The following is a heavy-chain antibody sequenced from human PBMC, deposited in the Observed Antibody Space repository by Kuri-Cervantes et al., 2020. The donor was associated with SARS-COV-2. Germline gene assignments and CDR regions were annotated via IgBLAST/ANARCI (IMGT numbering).Heavy chain of an antibody. CDR2: ISSSSSTI. CDR1: GFTFSSYS. V-gene: IGHV3-48*01. D-gene: IGHD3-10*01. J-gene: IGHJ4*02. CDR3: ARDLAGGYGSGSEFDY. Sequence: GESLKISCAASGFTFSSYSMNWVRQAPGKGLEWVSYISSSSSTIYYADSVKGRFTISRDNAKNSLYLQMNSLRAEDTAVYYCARDLAGGYGSGSEFDYWGQRTLVTVSS.